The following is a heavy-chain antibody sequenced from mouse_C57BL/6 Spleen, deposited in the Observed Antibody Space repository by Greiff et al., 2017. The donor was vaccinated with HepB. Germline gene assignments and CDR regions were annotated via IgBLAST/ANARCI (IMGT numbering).Heavy chain of an antibody. J-gene: IGHJ3*01. CDR3: ARFGPYGAQWFAY. Sequence: QVQLQQPGTELVKPGASVKLSCKASGYTFTSYWMHWVKQRPGQGLEWIGNITPSNGGTNYNEKFKSKATLTVDKSSSTAYMQRSSRTSEYSAVYYCARFGPYGAQWFAYWGQGTLVTVSA. CDR1: GYTFTSYW. D-gene: IGHD1-1*02. CDR2: ITPSNGGT. V-gene: IGHV1-53*01.